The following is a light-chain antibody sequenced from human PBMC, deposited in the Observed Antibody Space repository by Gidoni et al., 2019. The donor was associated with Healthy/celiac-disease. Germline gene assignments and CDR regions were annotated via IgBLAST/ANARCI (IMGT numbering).Light chain of an antibody. V-gene: IGKV2-28*01. J-gene: IGKJ2*01. CDR2: LGS. CDR3: MQALQTPDT. CDR1: QSLLHSNVYNY. Sequence: DIVMTQSPLSLPVTPGEPASISCRSSQSLLHSNVYNYLDWYLQKPGQSPQLLIYLGSNRASGVPDRFSGSGSGTDFTLKISRVEAEDVGVYYCMQALQTPDTFXQXTKLEIK.